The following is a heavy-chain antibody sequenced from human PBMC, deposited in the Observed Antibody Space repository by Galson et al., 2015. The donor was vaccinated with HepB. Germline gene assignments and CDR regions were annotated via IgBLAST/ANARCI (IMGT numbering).Heavy chain of an antibody. CDR3: ARVADSHYGDHTHFDS. J-gene: IGHJ4*02. D-gene: IGHD4-17*01. CDR1: GFTFSDYY. V-gene: IGHV3-11*06. CDR2: VSSETINK. Sequence: SLRLSCAASGFTFSDYYMSWIRQAPGKGLEWLAYVSSETINKNYPNPVKGRFTVSRDNVKNSISLQMNRLSVEDTAMYYCARVADSHYGDHTHFDSWGQGALVTVSS.